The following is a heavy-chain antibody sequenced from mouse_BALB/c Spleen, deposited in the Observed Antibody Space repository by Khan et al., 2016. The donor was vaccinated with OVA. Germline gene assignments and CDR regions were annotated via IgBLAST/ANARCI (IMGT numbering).Heavy chain of an antibody. D-gene: IGHD1-1*01. Sequence: EVKLEESGPGLVKPSQSLSHTCTVTGYSITSDYAWNWIRQFPGNKLEWMGYISYSGRTSYNPSLKSRISITRDTSKNQFFLQLNSVTTEDTATYYWARSVTITTVVATDFDYWGQGTTLTVSS. J-gene: IGHJ2*01. CDR1: GYSITSDYA. V-gene: IGHV3-2*02. CDR3: ARSVTITTVVATDFDY. CDR2: ISYSGRT.